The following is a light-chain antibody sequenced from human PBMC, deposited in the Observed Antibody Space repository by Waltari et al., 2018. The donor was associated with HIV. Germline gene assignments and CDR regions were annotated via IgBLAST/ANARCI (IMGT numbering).Light chain of an antibody. CDR3: SSYGGHNNLL. CDR2: KDS. J-gene: IGLJ2*01. CDR1: ALPKQY. Sequence: SYELTQPPSVSVSPGQTARITCSGDALPKQYAYWYQQKPGQAPVLVIYKDSERPSGVPDRFSGSKSGNTASLTVSGLQAEDEADYYCSSYGGHNNLLFGGGTKLTVL. V-gene: IGLV3-25*02.